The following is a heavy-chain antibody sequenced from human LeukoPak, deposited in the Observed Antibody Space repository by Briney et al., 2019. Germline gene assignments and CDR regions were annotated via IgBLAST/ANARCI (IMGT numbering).Heavy chain of an antibody. V-gene: IGHV1-2*02. CDR3: ARSMYSSSWYSDY. CDR1: GYTFTGYY. J-gene: IGHJ4*02. CDR2: INPNSGGT. Sequence: ASVKVSCKASGYTFTGYYMHWVRQAPGQGLEWMGWINPNSGGTNYAQKFQGRVTMTRDTSISTAYMELSRLRSDDTAVYYCARSMYSSSWYSDYWGQGTLVTVSS. D-gene: IGHD6-13*01.